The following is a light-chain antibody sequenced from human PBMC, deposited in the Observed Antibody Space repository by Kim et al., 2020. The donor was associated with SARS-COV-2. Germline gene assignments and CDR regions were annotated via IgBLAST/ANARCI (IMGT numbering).Light chain of an antibody. V-gene: IGKV3-15*01. CDR3: QQYNNWPWT. Sequence: VSPGERVTLSCRATQSVTDSLAWYQHTPGQAPCLLIYDASNRAPGISARFSGSGSGTDFTLTISSLQSEDFAVYYCQQYNNWPWTFGQGTKVDIK. CDR2: DAS. CDR1: QSVTDS. J-gene: IGKJ1*01.